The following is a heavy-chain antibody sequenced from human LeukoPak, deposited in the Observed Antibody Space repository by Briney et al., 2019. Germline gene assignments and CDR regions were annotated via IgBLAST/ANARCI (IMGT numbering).Heavy chain of an antibody. V-gene: IGHV3-30*18. D-gene: IGHD1-26*01. CDR1: GFTFSGHA. J-gene: IGHJ4*02. CDR3: AKDWGQRGVGASLGH. CDR2: ISYDGSSS. Sequence: GGPLRLSCAASGFTFSGHAMVWVRQGPGKGLEWVSFISYDGSSSVYADSVMGRFTISRDNSKNTVDLQINSLRDEDTAIYYCAKDWGQRGVGASLGHWGQGTLVTVSS.